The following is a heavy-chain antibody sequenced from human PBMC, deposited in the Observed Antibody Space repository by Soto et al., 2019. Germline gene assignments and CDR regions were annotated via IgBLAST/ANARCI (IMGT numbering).Heavy chain of an antibody. D-gene: IGHD1-20*01. Sequence: EVQLVESGGGLVQPGGSLRLSCTASGFSFKSYAMNWVRQAPGKGLEWVSFISGGSSTIYYADSVKGRFTISRDNAQRSVHLQMNSLEAEDTAVYFCARDTSRPHDYNWNEYDEAFDRWGQGTMVAVSS. J-gene: IGHJ3*01. CDR1: GFSFKSYA. V-gene: IGHV3-48*01. CDR3: ARDTSRPHDYNWNEYDEAFDR. CDR2: ISGGSSTI.